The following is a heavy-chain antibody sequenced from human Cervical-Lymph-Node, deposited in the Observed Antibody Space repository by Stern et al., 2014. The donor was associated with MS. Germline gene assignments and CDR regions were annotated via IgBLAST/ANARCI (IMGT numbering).Heavy chain of an antibody. D-gene: IGHD3-3*01. CDR3: AREMSDFWSDYGHNWFDP. J-gene: IGHJ5*02. CDR2: INANTGTP. V-gene: IGHV7-4-1*02. CDR1: GYTFNKYL. Sequence: QVQLVQSGSELKKPGASVNVSCKATGYTFNKYLINWVRQAPGQGLEWMGWINANTGTPMYARGFAGRFVFSLDTSVNTAYLQISRLKTEDTAIYYCAREMSDFWSDYGHNWFDPWGQGTLVMVSS.